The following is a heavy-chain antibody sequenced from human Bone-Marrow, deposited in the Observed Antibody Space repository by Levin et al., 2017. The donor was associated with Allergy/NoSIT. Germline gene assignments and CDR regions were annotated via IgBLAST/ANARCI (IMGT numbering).Heavy chain of an antibody. CDR2: IWYDGSNK. D-gene: IGHD3-9*01. Sequence: GGSLRLSCAASGFTFSSYGMHWVRQAPGKGLEWVAVIWYDGSNKYYADSVKGRFTISRDNSKNTLYLQMNSLRAEDTAVYYCAREGGGYDILTGYYYYYMDVWGKGTTVTVSS. CDR1: GFTFSSYG. J-gene: IGHJ6*03. CDR3: AREGGGYDILTGYYYYYMDV. V-gene: IGHV3-33*01.